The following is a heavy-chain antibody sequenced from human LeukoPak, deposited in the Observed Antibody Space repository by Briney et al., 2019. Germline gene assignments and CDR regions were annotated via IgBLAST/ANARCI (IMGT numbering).Heavy chain of an antibody. Sequence: SETLSLTCTVSGGSISSSSYYWGWIRQPPGKGLEWIGSIYYSGSTYYNPSLKSRVTISVDTSKNQFSLKLSSVTAADTAVYYCASTATLELFDYWGQGTLVTVSS. J-gene: IGHJ4*02. CDR1: GGSISSSSYY. V-gene: IGHV4-39*01. D-gene: IGHD3-3*01. CDR2: IYYSGST. CDR3: ASTATLELFDY.